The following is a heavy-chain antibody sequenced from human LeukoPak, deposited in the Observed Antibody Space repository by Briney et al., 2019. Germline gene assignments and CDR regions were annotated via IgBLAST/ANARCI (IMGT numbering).Heavy chain of an antibody. CDR3: ARYYDFWSGYPEKYYYGMDV. D-gene: IGHD3-3*01. CDR2: IYYSGST. J-gene: IGHJ6*02. CDR1: GGSFSGYY. Sequence: PSETLSLTCAVYGGSFSGYYWGWIRQPPGKGLEWIGSIYYSGSTYYNPSLKSRVTISVDTSKNQFSLKLSSVTAADTAVYYCARYYDFWSGYPEKYYYGMDVWGQGTTVTVSS. V-gene: IGHV4-39*01.